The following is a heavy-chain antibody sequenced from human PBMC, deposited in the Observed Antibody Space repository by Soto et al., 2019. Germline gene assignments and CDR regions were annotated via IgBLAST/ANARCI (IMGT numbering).Heavy chain of an antibody. D-gene: IGHD6-6*01. Sequence: QVQLQESGPGLVKPSQTLSLPCSVSGESISSGGYYWSWIRHLPGKGLEWIGYIYDTESAYYNPSLKSRVSISMDTSENHFAMRLTSVTAADSAVYYCARASSSSSAADYWGQGLQVTVSS. CDR3: ARASSSSSAADY. CDR2: IYDTESA. J-gene: IGHJ4*02. V-gene: IGHV4-31*03. CDR1: GESISSGGYY.